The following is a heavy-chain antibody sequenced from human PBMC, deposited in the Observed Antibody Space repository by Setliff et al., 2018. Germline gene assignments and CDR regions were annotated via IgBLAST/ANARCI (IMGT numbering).Heavy chain of an antibody. V-gene: IGHV3-11*01. D-gene: IGHD1-20*01. CDR1: GDSIGNDYW. Sequence: LSLTCAVSGDSIGNDYWWSWVRQAPGKGLEWISYISSIGRLIHYADSVKGRFTVFRGNAGNSVHLQMNNLRVDDAAVYYCASPPIRQYNYYMDVWGKGTTVTVSS. CDR2: ISSIGRLI. CDR3: ASPPIRQYNYYMDV. J-gene: IGHJ6*04.